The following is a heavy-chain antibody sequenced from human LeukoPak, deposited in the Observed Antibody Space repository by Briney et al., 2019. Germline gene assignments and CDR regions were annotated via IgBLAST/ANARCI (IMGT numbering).Heavy chain of an antibody. CDR1: GYIFTNYG. V-gene: IGHV1-18*01. D-gene: IGHD3-10*01. Sequence: ASVKVSCKPSGYIFTNYGISWVRQAPGQGLEWMGWISGYNGYTNHAQKLQGRVTMTTDTSTSTVYMELRSLRSDDTAVYYCARSRPHRLYSGSGSYPGAFDYWGQGTLVTVSS. CDR3: ARSRPHRLYSGSGSYPGAFDY. J-gene: IGHJ4*02. CDR2: ISGYNGYT.